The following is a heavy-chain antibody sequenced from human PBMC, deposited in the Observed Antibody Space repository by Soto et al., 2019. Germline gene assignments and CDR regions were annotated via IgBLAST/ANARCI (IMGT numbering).Heavy chain of an antibody. D-gene: IGHD1-1*01. J-gene: IGHJ5*01. Sequence: SETLFLTCTLSGGSVRAPDWWNWVRQSPDKGLEWIAEVHISGHSNYNPSLRSRVSVSIDSSKNQFYLNLNSVTAADTAIYYCARVRQGCSANNCYFDPWGQGTQVTVSS. V-gene: IGHV4-4*02. CDR2: VHISGHS. CDR3: ARVRQGCSANNCYFDP. CDR1: GGSVRAPDW.